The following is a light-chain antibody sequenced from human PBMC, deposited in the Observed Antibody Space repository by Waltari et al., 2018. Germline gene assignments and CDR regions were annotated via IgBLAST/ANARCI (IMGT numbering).Light chain of an antibody. CDR3: LHDYGYPRT. Sequence: TQLTQSPSSLSASVGDRVILTCRASEDIRNDLAWYQQQPGKAPKVLIYGTSILHSGVPSRFSGSGSGTDFTLTITNLQPEDFATYFCLHDYGYPRTFGQGTRVEVK. V-gene: IGKV1-6*01. CDR1: EDIRND. J-gene: IGKJ1*01. CDR2: GTS.